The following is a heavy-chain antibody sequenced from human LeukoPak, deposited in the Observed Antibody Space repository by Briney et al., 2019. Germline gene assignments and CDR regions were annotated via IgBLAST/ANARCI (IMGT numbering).Heavy chain of an antibody. CDR1: GYTFTSYY. CDR2: INPSGGST. V-gene: IGHV1-46*01. J-gene: IGHJ4*02. D-gene: IGHD3-10*01. CDR3: ARGLQGFGDYYGSGSYPPPLY. Sequence: GASVKVSCKASGYTFTSYYTHWVRQAPGQGLERMGIINPSGGSTSYAQKFQGRVTMTRDTSTSTVYMELSSLRSEDTAVYYCARGLQGFGDYYGSGSYPPPLYWGQGTLVTVSS.